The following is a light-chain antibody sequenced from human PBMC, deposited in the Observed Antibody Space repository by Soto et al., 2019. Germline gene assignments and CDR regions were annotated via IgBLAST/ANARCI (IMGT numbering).Light chain of an antibody. CDR3: QQRQYWPPIT. CDR2: DTS. Sequence: ELVLTQSPATQSVSPGERATLSCRASQSVGSKLAWYQQKPGQAPRLLIYDTSNRATGVPARFSGSGSGTDFTLTISSLEPEDCAIYYCQQRQYWPPITFGQGTRLEIK. CDR1: QSVGSK. J-gene: IGKJ5*01. V-gene: IGKV3-11*01.